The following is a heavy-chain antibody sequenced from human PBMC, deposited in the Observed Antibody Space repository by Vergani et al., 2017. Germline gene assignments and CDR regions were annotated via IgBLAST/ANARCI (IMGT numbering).Heavy chain of an antibody. Sequence: QLQLQESGPGLVKPSATLSLTCSVSGASIRSSYYYWGWIRQPPGKGLEWIAGIYYRGSPYDNPSLKIRVTISVDTSKNQFSLKLSSVTAADTAVYFCARHSTVEWLVKLGWIDPWGKGILVTVSS. CDR3: ARHSTVEWLVKLGWIDP. J-gene: IGHJ5*02. CDR1: GASIRSSYYY. CDR2: IYYRGSP. D-gene: IGHD6-19*01. V-gene: IGHV4-39*01.